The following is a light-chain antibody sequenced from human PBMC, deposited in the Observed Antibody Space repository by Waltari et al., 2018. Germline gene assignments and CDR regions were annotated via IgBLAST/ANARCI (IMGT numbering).Light chain of an antibody. V-gene: IGLV6-57*04. CDR1: SGSIDSHY. Sequence: NFMLTQPHSVSESPGQTVTISCTRSSGSIDSHYVQWYQQRPGSAPTTVIYEDNQRPSGVPDRFSGSIDSSSNSASLTISGLKTEDEADYYCQSYDSSNWVFGGGTKLTVL. CDR2: EDN. CDR3: QSYDSSNWV. J-gene: IGLJ3*02.